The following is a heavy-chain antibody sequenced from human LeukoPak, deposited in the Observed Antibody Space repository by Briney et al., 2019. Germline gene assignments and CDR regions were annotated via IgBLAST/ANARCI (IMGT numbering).Heavy chain of an antibody. CDR3: AKGTVVVYYGMDV. D-gene: IGHD4-23*01. Sequence: GGSLRLSCAASGFTLSSYAMSWVRQAPGKGLEWVSAISGSGGSTYYADSVKGRFTISRDNSKNTLYLQMNSLRAEDTAVYYCAKGTVVVYYGMDVWGQGTTVTVSS. CDR2: ISGSGGST. J-gene: IGHJ6*02. CDR1: GFTLSSYA. V-gene: IGHV3-23*01.